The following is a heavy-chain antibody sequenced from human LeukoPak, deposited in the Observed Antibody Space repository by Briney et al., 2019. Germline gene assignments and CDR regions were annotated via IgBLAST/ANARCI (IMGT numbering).Heavy chain of an antibody. CDR2: IYTSGST. D-gene: IGHD3-22*01. CDR1: GGSIRNYF. CDR3: ARESKSYDGSGFYHDY. Sequence: PSETLSLTCSVSGGSIRNYFWSWIRQPAGKGLEGIGRIYTSGSTDYNPSLRSRVTMSVDTSRNQFSLKLTSMTAADTAVYYCARESKSYDGSGFYHDYWGQGTLVAVSS. J-gene: IGHJ4*02. V-gene: IGHV4-4*07.